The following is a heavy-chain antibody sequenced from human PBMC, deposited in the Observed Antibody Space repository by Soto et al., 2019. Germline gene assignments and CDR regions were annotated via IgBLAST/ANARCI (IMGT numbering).Heavy chain of an antibody. D-gene: IGHD2-2*01. CDR3: ALIKDCSRTDCYLASFDP. Sequence: SGPTLVNPTETLTLTCTVSGLSLSNGRLGVSWIRQPPGKALEWLAHIFSNDDKSYSTSLKSRLTNSKDTSRSQVVLTMTNMYPVDSATYYCALIKDCSRTDCYLASFDPWGQGTLVTVSS. J-gene: IGHJ5*02. CDR1: GLSLSNGRLG. CDR2: IFSNDDK. V-gene: IGHV2-26*01.